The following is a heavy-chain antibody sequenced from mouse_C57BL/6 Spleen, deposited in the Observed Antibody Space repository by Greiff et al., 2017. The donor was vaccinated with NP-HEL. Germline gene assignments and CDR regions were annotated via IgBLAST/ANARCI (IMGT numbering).Heavy chain of an antibody. CDR3: ARGRYDGWDY. V-gene: IGHV1-69*01. J-gene: IGHJ4*01. CDR2: IDPSDSYT. CDR1: GYTFTSYW. Sequence: QVQLQQPGAELVMPGASVKLSCKASGYTFTSYWMHWVKQRPGQGLEWIGEIDPSDSYTNYNQKFKGKSTLTVDKSSSTAYMQLSSLTSEDSAVYYCARGRYDGWDYWGQGTSVTVSS. D-gene: IGHD2-3*01.